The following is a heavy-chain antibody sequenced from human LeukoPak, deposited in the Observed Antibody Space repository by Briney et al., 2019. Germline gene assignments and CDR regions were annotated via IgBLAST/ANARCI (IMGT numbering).Heavy chain of an antibody. J-gene: IGHJ4*02. D-gene: IGHD5-24*01. CDR3: ASLEDGYKSFDY. CDR1: GGSISSNY. Sequence: NTSETLSLTCTVSGGSISSNYWSCIRQPPGKGLEWIGYIYYSGSTNYNPSLKSRVITSVDTSKNQFSLKLSSVTAADTAVYYCASLEDGYKSFDYWGQGTLVTVSS. V-gene: IGHV4-59*08. CDR2: IYYSGST.